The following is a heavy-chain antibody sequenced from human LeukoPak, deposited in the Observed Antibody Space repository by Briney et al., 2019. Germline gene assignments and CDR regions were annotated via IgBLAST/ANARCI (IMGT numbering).Heavy chain of an antibody. CDR2: IDTDGSNT. Sequence: GGSLRLSCAASGFTFSSYWIHWVRQAPGKGLVWVSRIDTDGSNTNYADSVKGRFTISRDNAKNSLYLQMNSLRAEDTAVYYCARGDIYYDILTGYFPREFDYWGQGTLVTVSS. CDR3: ARGDIYYDILTGYFPREFDY. D-gene: IGHD3-9*01. V-gene: IGHV3-74*01. J-gene: IGHJ4*02. CDR1: GFTFSSYW.